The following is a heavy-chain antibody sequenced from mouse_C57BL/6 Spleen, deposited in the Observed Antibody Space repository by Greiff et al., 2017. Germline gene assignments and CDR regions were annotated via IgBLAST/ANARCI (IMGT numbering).Heavy chain of an antibody. J-gene: IGHJ2*01. D-gene: IGHD1-1*01. CDR1: GYSFTGYY. V-gene: IGHV1-42*01. CDR3: ARVTTVFDY. CDR2: INPSTGGT. Sequence: EVQLQQSGPELVKPGASVKISCKASGYSFTGYYMNWVKQSPEKSLEWIGEINPSTGGTTYNQKFKAKATLTVDKSSSTAYMQLKSLTSEDSAVYYCARVTTVFDYWGQGTTLTVSS.